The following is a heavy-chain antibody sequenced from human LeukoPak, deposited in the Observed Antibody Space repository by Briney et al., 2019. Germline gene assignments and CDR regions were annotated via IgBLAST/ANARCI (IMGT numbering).Heavy chain of an antibody. CDR2: INHSGST. D-gene: IGHD5-18*01. V-gene: IGHV4-34*01. J-gene: IGHJ6*02. CDR1: GGSFSGYY. Sequence: PSETLSFTCAVYGGSFSGYYWSWIRQPPGKGLEWIGEINHSGSTNYNPSLKSRVTISVDTSKNQFSLKLRSVTAADTAVYYCARGSGYSYGRYYYGMDVWGQGTTVTVSS. CDR3: ARGSGYSYGRYYYGMDV.